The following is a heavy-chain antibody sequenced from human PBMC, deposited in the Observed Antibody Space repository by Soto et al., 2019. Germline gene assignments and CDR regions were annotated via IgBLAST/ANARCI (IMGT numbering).Heavy chain of an antibody. D-gene: IGHD1-26*01. J-gene: IGHJ4*02. Sequence: QLLESGGGLVQPGGSLRLSCAASGFTFSDYAMSWVRQAPGKGLEWVSSISSGGDSPYYADSVKGRFTISRNNSKNTLFLQMNSLRAEDTAVYYCAIGDGRIVPRHFDYWGQGTLVTVSS. CDR1: GFTFSDYA. CDR2: ISSGGDSP. CDR3: AIGDGRIVPRHFDY. V-gene: IGHV3-23*01.